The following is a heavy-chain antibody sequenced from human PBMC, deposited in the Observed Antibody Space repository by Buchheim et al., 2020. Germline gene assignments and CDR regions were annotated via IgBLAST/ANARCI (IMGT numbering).Heavy chain of an antibody. V-gene: IGHV3-74*01. J-gene: IGHJ4*02. CDR3: ASPGTRDEYDFDY. CDR1: GFTFSSCW. D-gene: IGHD5-24*01. Sequence: EVQLVESGGGSVQPGGSLRLSCAASGFTFSSCWMHWVRHAPGTGLVWVSRINTDGSRTSYADSVKGRFTISRDTAKNTVYLQRNSLRAEDTAVYYCASPGTRDEYDFDYWGQGAL. CDR2: INTDGSRT.